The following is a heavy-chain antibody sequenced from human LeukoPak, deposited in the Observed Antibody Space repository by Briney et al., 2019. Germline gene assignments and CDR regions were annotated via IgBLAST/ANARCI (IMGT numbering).Heavy chain of an antibody. J-gene: IGHJ4*02. V-gene: IGHV3-64D*06. D-gene: IGHD6-13*01. CDR2: ISSNGGST. CDR1: GFTFSSYA. Sequence: GGSLRLSCSASGFTFSSYAMHWVRQAPGKGLEYVSAISSNGGSTYYADSVKGRFTISRDNSKNTLYLQMSSLRAEDTDVYYCVKEDWSSWQTDYYFDYWGQGTLVTVSS. CDR3: VKEDWSSWQTDYYFDY.